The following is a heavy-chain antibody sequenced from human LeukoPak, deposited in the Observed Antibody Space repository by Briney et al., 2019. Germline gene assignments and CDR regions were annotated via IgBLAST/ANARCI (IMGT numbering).Heavy chain of an antibody. D-gene: IGHD3-22*01. CDR3: ARGDSSGYQDDAFDI. J-gene: IGHJ3*02. V-gene: IGHV1-69*05. Sequence: SVKVSCKASGGTFSSYAISWVRQAPGQGLEWMGGIIPIFGTANYAQKFQGRVTITTDESTSTAYMELSSLRSEDTAVYYRARGDSSGYQDDAFDIWGQGTTVTVSS. CDR1: GGTFSSYA. CDR2: IIPIFGTA.